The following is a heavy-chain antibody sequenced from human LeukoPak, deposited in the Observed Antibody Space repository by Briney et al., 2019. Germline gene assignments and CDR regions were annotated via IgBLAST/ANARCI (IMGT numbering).Heavy chain of an antibody. CDR1: GGSISSSSYY. D-gene: IGHD3-3*01. J-gene: IGHJ4*02. V-gene: IGHV4-39*01. Sequence: SETLSLTCTVSGGSISSSSYYWGWIRQPPGKGLEWIGRIYYSGSTYYNPSLKSRVTISVDTSKNQCSLKLSSVTAADTAVYYCASTAITIFGVVTSEFDYWGQGTLVTVSS. CDR3: ASTAITIFGVVTSEFDY. CDR2: IYYSGST.